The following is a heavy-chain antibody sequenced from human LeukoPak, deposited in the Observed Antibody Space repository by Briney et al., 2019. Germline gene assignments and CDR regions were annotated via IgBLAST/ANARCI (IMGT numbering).Heavy chain of an antibody. V-gene: IGHV4-34*01. D-gene: IGHD3-3*01. Sequence: KPSETLSLTCAVYGGSFSGYYWSWIRQPPGKGMEWIGEINHSGSTNYNPSLKSRVTISVDTSKSQFSLKLSSVTAADTAVYYCARIFGVVITTSYHYYGMDVWGQGTTVTVSS. CDR1: GGSFSGYY. CDR2: INHSGST. J-gene: IGHJ6*02. CDR3: ARIFGVVITTSYHYYGMDV.